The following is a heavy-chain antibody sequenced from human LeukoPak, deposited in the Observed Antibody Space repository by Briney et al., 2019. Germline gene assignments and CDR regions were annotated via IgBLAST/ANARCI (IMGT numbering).Heavy chain of an antibody. CDR3: ATSSSWPYDAFDI. D-gene: IGHD6-13*01. CDR2: ISSSSSYI. V-gene: IGHV3-21*01. J-gene: IGHJ3*02. Sequence: GGSLRLSCAASGFTFSSYSMNGVRQAPGKGREGCSSISSSSSYIYYADSVKGRFTISRDNAKNSLYLQMNSLRAEDTAVYYCATSSSWPYDAFDIWGQGTMVTVSS. CDR1: GFTFSSYS.